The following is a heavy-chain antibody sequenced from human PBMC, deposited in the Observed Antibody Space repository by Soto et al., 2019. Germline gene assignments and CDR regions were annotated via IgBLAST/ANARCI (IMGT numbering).Heavy chain of an antibody. CDR1: GYTFTSYG. V-gene: IGHV1-18*01. J-gene: IGHJ4*02. D-gene: IGHD3-10*01. CDR2: ISAYNGNT. Sequence: GASVKVSCKASGYTFTSYGISWVRQAPGQGLEWMGWISAYNGNTNYAQKLQGRVTMTTDTSTSTAYMELRSLRSDDTAVYYCARASEWFGELMEPPHGLCDYWGQGTLVTVSS. CDR3: ARASEWFGELMEPPHGLCDY.